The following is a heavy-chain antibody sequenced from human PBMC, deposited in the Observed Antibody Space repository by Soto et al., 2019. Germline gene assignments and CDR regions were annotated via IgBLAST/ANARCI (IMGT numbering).Heavy chain of an antibody. CDR2: INMAGTAI. J-gene: IGHJ1*01. D-gene: IGHD5-18*01. Sequence: RIAWAGDRVSLTGDVIHWVNKAPGKGLVWVSRINMAGTAINYAGSVKGRFTISRDNAKNTLFLQMNSLRDEDTAMYYCVRGNDGYSVLGYWAPGALFTVSS. CDR1: RVSLTGDV. CDR3: VRGNDGYSVLGY. V-gene: IGHV3-74*01.